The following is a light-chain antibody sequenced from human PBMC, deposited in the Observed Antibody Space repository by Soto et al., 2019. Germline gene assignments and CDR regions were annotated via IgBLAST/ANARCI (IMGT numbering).Light chain of an antibody. CDR1: QSVSSN. Sequence: EIVMTQSPATLSVSPGERATLSCRASQSVSSNLAWYQQKPGQAPRLLIYGASSRATGIPARFSGSGSGTEFTLTINSLQSEDFAVYFCQQFNNRPPLTFGGGTKVDIK. J-gene: IGKJ4*01. CDR2: GAS. V-gene: IGKV3-15*01. CDR3: QQFNNRPPLT.